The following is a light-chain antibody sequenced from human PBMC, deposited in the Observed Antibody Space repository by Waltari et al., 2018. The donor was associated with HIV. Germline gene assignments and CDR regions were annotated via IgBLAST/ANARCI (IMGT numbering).Light chain of an antibody. CDR3: AAWDDGVNGWV. J-gene: IGLJ3*02. CDR2: SNN. V-gene: IGLV1-44*01. CDR1: SSTIAANT. Sequence: QSVLTQSPSASVTPGQRVTISCSGSSSTIAANTVSWYQQFPGTAPKLLIHSNNQRPPGVTDRFSGTKSGTAASLAISGLQSEDEADYYCAAWDDGVNGWVFGGGTKLTVL.